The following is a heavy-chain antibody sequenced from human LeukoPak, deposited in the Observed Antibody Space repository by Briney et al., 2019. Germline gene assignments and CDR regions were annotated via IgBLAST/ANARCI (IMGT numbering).Heavy chain of an antibody. CDR1: GYTFTSYY. J-gene: IGHJ4*02. Sequence: ASVKVSCKASGYTFTSYYMHWVRQAPGQGLEWMGIINPSGGSTSYAQKFQGRVTMTKDMSTSTVYMELSSLRSEDTAVYYCARVGRVTGTLGDYWGQGTLVTVSS. CDR3: ARVGRVTGTLGDY. CDR2: INPSGGST. D-gene: IGHD6-19*01. V-gene: IGHV1-46*01.